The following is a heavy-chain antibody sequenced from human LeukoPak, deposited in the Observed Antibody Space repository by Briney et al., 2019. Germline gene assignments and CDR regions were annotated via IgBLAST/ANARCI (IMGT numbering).Heavy chain of an antibody. CDR1: GGSISYYY. D-gene: IGHD4-17*01. CDR2: LYTSGST. V-gene: IGHV4-4*07. CDR3: ARGTVTTLFDY. J-gene: IGHJ4*02. Sequence: SETLSLTCFVTGGSISYYYWSWIREPAGKGLEWIGRLYTSGSTDYNPSLKSRVTMSVDTSKNQFSLKLRSVTAADTAVYYCARGTVTTLFDYWGQGTLVTVSS.